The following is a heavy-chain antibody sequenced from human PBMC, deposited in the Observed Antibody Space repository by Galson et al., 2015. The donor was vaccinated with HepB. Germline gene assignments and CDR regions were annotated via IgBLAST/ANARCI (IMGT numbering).Heavy chain of an antibody. CDR3: AHLYFDY. V-gene: IGHV3-30-3*01. Sequence: SLRLSCAASGFTFSSYAMHWVRQAPGKGLEWVAVISYDGSNKYYADSVKGRFTISRDNSKNTLYLQMNSLRAEDTAVYYCAHLYFDYWGQGTLVTVSS. J-gene: IGHJ4*02. CDR2: ISYDGSNK. CDR1: GFTFSSYA.